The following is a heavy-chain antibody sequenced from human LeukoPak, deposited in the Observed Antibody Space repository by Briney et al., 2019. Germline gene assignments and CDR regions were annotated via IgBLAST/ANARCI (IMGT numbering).Heavy chain of an antibody. V-gene: IGHV3-21*01. Sequence: PGGSLRLSCAASGFTFSSYSMNWVRQAPGKGLEWVSSFTSSSHIYYADSVKGRFTISRDNGKNSLYLQLNSLRAEDTAVYYCVRGGYVNLEYWGQGTLVTVSS. D-gene: IGHD5-12*01. CDR1: GFTFSSYS. CDR3: VRGGYVNLEY. CDR2: FTSSSHI. J-gene: IGHJ4*02.